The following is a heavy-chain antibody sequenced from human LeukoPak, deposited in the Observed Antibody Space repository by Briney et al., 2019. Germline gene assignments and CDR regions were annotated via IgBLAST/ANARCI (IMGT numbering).Heavy chain of an antibody. CDR1: GFNITNYY. D-gene: IGHD7-27*01. V-gene: IGHV3-53*01. CDR3: ARASWGYDFDC. J-gene: IGHJ4*02. Sequence: GGSLILSCAASGFNITNYYMSWVRQAPGKGLEWVSVIYSGGTTYYADSVKGRFTISRDNSNSTVSLQMNSLRVDDTAVYYCARASWGYDFDCWGQGTLVTVSS. CDR2: IYSGGTT.